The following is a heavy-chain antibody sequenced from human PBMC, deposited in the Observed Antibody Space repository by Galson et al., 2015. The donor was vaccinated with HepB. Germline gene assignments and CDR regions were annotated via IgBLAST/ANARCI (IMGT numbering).Heavy chain of an antibody. CDR2: INHSGST. CDR1: GGSFSGYY. J-gene: IGHJ4*02. CDR3: ARGWGGYSYGTNFDY. V-gene: IGHV4-34*01. Sequence: ETLSLTCAVYGGSFSGYYWSWIRQPPGKGLEWIGEINHSGSTNYNPSLKSRVTISVDTSKNQFSLKLSSVTAADTAVYYCARGWGGYSYGTNFDYWGQGTLVTVSS. D-gene: IGHD5-18*01.